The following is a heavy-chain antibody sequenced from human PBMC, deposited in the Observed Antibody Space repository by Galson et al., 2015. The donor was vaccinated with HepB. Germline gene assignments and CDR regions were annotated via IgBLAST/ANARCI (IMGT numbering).Heavy chain of an antibody. CDR2: IWQDGNDK. CDR3: ARQFSNTWSIDY. CDR1: GFTFSSYG. J-gene: IGHJ4*02. D-gene: IGHD6-6*01. Sequence: SLRLSCAASGFTFSSYGMHWVRQAPGKGLEWVAIIWQDGNDKYYVDSVKGRFTISRDNSKNTLYLQMNNLRAEDMAVYYCARQFSNTWSIDYWGQGTLVTVSS. V-gene: IGHV3-33*01.